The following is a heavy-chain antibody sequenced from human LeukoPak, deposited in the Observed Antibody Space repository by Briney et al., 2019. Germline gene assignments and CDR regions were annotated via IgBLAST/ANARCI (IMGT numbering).Heavy chain of an antibody. CDR2: INPNSGGT. Sequence: ASVKVSCKASGYTFTVYYMHWVRQAPGQGPEWMGWINPNSGGTNYAQKFQGRVTMTRDTSISTAYMELSRLRSDDTAVYYCARDRISMTTVTTADYWGQGTLVTVSS. CDR1: GYTFTVYY. CDR3: ARDRISMTTVTTADY. V-gene: IGHV1-2*02. D-gene: IGHD4-17*01. J-gene: IGHJ4*02.